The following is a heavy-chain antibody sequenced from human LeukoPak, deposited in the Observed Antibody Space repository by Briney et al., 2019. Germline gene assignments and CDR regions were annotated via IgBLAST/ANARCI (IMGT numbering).Heavy chain of an antibody. D-gene: IGHD6-13*01. Sequence: SETLSLTCTVSGDSINAYYWGWIRQPPGKGLEWIGYIYFSGTTKYNPSLESRVTISVDTSKNQFSLKQSSVTAADTAVYYCARDATAGNFDYWGQGTLVTVSS. V-gene: IGHV4-59*12. J-gene: IGHJ4*02. CDR3: ARDATAGNFDY. CDR1: GDSINAYY. CDR2: IYFSGTT.